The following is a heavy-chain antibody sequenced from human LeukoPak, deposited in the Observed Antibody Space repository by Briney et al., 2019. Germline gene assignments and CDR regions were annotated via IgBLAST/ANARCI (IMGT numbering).Heavy chain of an antibody. Sequence: ASVKVSCKASGYTFTGYYMHWVRQAPGQGLEWMGWINPNSGGTKYAQKFQGRVTMTRDTSISTAYMELSRLRSDDTAVYYCARAPGNYYGSGSYYKDYFDYWGQGTLVAVSS. J-gene: IGHJ4*02. D-gene: IGHD3-10*01. CDR1: GYTFTGYY. CDR2: INPNSGGT. V-gene: IGHV1-2*02. CDR3: ARAPGNYYGSGSYYKDYFDY.